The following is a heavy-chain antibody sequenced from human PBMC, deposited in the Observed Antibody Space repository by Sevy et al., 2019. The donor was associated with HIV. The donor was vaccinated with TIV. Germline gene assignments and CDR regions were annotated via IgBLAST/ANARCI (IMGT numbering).Heavy chain of an antibody. CDR1: GFTFSNAW. D-gene: IGHD3-22*01. V-gene: IGHV3-15*01. CDR2: IKSKIDGETT. Sequence: GGSLRLSCAVSGFTFSNAWMSWVRQAPGTGLQWVGLIKSKIDGETTDYVAPVKGRFTISRDDSTNTLYLQMNSLKTEDTGVYYCATAPGYYDSAPFDYWGPGTLVTVSS. J-gene: IGHJ4*02. CDR3: ATAPGYYDSAPFDY.